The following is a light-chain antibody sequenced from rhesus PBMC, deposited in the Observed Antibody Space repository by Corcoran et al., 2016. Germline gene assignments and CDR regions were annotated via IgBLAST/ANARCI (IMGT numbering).Light chain of an antibody. CDR3: RQTKNSPYS. J-gene: IGKJ2*01. Sequence: DIVLTQSPASLAVSPGQRAAITCRASDSVRVFQIKVIHWFQHQPGQPPKILIYQVSNKDTEVPARFLGSGSGTDVTLPMNPGEADDAATYDCRQTKNSPYSFGQGTKVEIK. V-gene: IGKV7-13*01. CDR2: QVS. CDR1: DSVRVFQIKV.